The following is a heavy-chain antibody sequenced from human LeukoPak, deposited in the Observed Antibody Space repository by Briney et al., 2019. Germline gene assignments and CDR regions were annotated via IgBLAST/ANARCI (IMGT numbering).Heavy chain of an antibody. CDR3: VKGGTYYDS. CDR1: GFTFSDYY. J-gene: IGHJ4*02. CDR2: ISGSDGST. D-gene: IGHD1-26*01. Sequence: GGSLRLSCAASGFTFSDYYMAWVRQAPGKGLEWVSAISGSDGSTYYPDSVRGRFTISRHNSKNTVSLEMNSLRVDDTAIYYCVKGGTYYDSWGQGTLVTVSS. V-gene: IGHV3-23*01.